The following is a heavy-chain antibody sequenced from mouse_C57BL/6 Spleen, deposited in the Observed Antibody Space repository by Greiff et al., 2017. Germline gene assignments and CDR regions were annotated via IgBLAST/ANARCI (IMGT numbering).Heavy chain of an antibody. CDR2: ILPGSGST. V-gene: IGHV1-9*01. D-gene: IGHD1-1*01. CDR1: GYTFTGYW. J-gene: IGHJ4*01. Sequence: QVQLQQSGAELMKPGASVKLSCKATGYTFTGYWIEWVKQRPGHGLEWIGEILPGSGSTNYNEKFKGKATFTADTSSNTAYMKLSSLTTEDSAIYYCARRGTTVVRYYAMDYWGQGTSVTVSS. CDR3: ARRGTTVVRYYAMDY.